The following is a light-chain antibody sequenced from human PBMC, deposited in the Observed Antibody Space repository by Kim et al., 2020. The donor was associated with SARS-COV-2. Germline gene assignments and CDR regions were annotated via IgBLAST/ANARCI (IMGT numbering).Light chain of an antibody. CDR1: QTIDNNY. CDR2: GAS. Sequence: EIVLTQSPGTLSLSRGESATLSCRASQTIDNNYLAWYQHKSGQAPRLLIYGASSRATGVSDRFRGSGSGTDFTLTISRLEPEDVAVFYCQQYATSPITFGQGTRLDIK. V-gene: IGKV3-20*01. J-gene: IGKJ5*01. CDR3: QQYATSPIT.